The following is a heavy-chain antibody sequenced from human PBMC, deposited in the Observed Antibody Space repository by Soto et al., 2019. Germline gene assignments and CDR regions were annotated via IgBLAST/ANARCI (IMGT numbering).Heavy chain of an antibody. Sequence: GSLRLSCVASGFTFSTYTMSWVRQAPGKGLEWVSVISGSGGSPSYADSVKGRFTISRDNSKNTLYLQMNSLRAEDTAVYYCAREAIPMVRGVNNWFDPWGQGTLVTVSS. V-gene: IGHV3-23*01. CDR1: GFTFSTYT. CDR3: AREAIPMVRGVNNWFDP. CDR2: ISGSGGSP. J-gene: IGHJ5*02. D-gene: IGHD3-10*01.